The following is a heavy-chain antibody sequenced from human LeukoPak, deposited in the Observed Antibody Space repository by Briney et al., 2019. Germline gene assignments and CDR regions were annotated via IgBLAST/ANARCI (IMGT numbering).Heavy chain of an antibody. D-gene: IGHD4-17*01. V-gene: IGHV1-69*04. CDR3: ARDRLDYGDYVEVDY. CDR1: GGTFSSYT. J-gene: IGHJ4*02. CDR2: IIPILGIA. Sequence: SVKVSCKASGGTFSSYTISWVRQAPRQGLEWMGRIIPILGIANYAQKFHGRVTITADKSTSTAYMELSSLRSEDTAVYYCARDRLDYGDYVEVDYWGQGTLVTVSS.